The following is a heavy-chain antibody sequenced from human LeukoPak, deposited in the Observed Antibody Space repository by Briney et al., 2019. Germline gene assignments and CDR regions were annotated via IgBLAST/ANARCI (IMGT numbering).Heavy chain of an antibody. V-gene: IGHV4-31*03. J-gene: IGHJ5*02. D-gene: IGHD2-15*01. CDR2: IYYSGST. Sequence: SQTLSLTCTVSGGSISSGGYYWSWIRQHPGKGLEWIGYIYYSGSTYYNPSLKSRVTISVDTSKNQFSLKLSSVTAADTAVYYCARENPTIHCSGGSCYSPHWFDPWGQGTLVTVSS. CDR3: ARENPTIHCSGGSCYSPHWFDP. CDR1: GGSISSGGYY.